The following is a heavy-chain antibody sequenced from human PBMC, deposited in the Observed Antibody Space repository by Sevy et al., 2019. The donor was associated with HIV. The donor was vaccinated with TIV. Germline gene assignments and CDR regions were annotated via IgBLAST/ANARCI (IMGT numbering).Heavy chain of an antibody. V-gene: IGHV3-23*01. CDR2: ISGSGGST. CDR1: GFTFSSYA. J-gene: IGHJ4*02. Sequence: GGSLRLSCAASGFTFSSYAMSWVRQAPGKGLEWVSAISGSGGSTYYADSVKGRFTISRDNSKNTLYLQMNSLRAEDTAVYYCAKVDSSGYYSVSGFDYWGQGTLFTVSS. CDR3: AKVDSSGYYSVSGFDY. D-gene: IGHD3-22*01.